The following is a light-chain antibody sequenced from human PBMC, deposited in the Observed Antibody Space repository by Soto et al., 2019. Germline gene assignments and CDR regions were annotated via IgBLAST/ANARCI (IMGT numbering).Light chain of an antibody. V-gene: IGLV2-14*01. Sequence: QSALTQPASVSGSPGQSITISCTGISSDVGGYNYVSWYQQHPGKAPKLMIYDVSNRPSGVSNRFSGSKSGNTASLTISGLQAEDEADYYCSSYTSSRTRVFGTGTQLTVL. J-gene: IGLJ1*01. CDR1: SSDVGGYNY. CDR2: DVS. CDR3: SSYTSSRTRV.